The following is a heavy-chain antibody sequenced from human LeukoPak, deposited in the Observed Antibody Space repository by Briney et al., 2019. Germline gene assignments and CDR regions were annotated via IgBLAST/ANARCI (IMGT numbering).Heavy chain of an antibody. CDR1: GGSLSGYY. CDR2: IIDDGTT. CDR3: ARDFSSSSTVYYYYYMDV. J-gene: IGHJ6*03. D-gene: IGHD6-6*01. V-gene: IGHV4-34*12. Sequence: SETLSLTCAVFGGSLSGYYWTWIRQPPGKGLEWIGEIIDDGTTKYNSSLKSRVTLSVDTSKNQFSLKLSSVTAADTAIYYCARDFSSSSTVYYYYYMDVWGKGTTVTVSS.